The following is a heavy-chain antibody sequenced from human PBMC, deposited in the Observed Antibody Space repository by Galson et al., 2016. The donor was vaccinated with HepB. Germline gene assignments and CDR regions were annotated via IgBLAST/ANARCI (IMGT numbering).Heavy chain of an antibody. CDR1: GSTFSSST. V-gene: IGHV1-58*01. J-gene: IGHJ4*02. D-gene: IGHD4-11*01. Sequence: SVKVSCKASGSTFSSSTVHWVRQARGQRLEWIGRVVVGTGNTNCAEKFQKRVTITRDMSTSTAYMELSSLRSEDTAVYYCAAESSYINYGDYWGQGTLVTVSS. CDR2: VVVGTGNT. CDR3: AAESSYINYGDY.